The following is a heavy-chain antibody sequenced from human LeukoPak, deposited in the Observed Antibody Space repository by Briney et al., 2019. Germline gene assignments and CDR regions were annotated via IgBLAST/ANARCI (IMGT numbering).Heavy chain of an antibody. V-gene: IGHV3-53*01. CDR2: IYSGGST. CDR3: ARAGEYDFWGPDY. J-gene: IGHJ4*02. D-gene: IGHD3-3*01. CDR1: GFTVSSNY. Sequence: GGSLRLSCAASGFTVSSNYMSWVRQAPGKGLEWVSVIYSGGSTYYADSVKGRFTISRDNSKNTLYLQMNSLRAEDTAVYYCARAGEYDFWGPDYWGQGTLVTVSS.